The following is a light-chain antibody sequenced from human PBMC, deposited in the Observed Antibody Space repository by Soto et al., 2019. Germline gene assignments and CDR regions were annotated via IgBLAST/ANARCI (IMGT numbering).Light chain of an antibody. CDR2: RDN. CDR3: QSADNSGTYVV. CDR1: ALPKQY. Sequence: SYELTQAPSVSVPPGQTARITCSGDALPKQYAYWYQQRPGQAPILVIYRDNERPSGIPERFSGSTSGTTVTLTISGVQAEDEAVYYCQSADNSGTYVVFGGGTKVTVL. J-gene: IGLJ2*01. V-gene: IGLV3-25*03.